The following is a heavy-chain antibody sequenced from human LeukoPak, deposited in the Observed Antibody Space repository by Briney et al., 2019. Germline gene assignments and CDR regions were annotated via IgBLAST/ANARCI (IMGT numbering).Heavy chain of an antibody. V-gene: IGHV4-34*01. CDR3: ASSGMAAAQPID. Sequence: SETLSLTCAVYGGSFSGYYWSWIRQPPGKGLEWIGEINHSGSTNYNPSLKSRVTISVDTSKNQFSLKLSSVTAADTAVYYCASSGMAAAQPIDWGQGTLVTVSS. CDR1: GGSFSGYY. CDR2: INHSGST. J-gene: IGHJ4*02. D-gene: IGHD6-13*01.